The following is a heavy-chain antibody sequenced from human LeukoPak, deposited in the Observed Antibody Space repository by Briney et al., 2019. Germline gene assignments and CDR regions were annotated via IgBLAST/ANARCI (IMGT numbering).Heavy chain of an antibody. D-gene: IGHD6-19*01. CDR3: ARVYSSGWYFRWGYFDY. J-gene: IGHJ4*02. V-gene: IGHV4-34*01. Sequence: KPSETLSLTCAVYGGSFSGYYWSWIRQPPGKGLEWIGEINHSGSTNYNPSLKSRVTISVDTSKNQFSLKLSSVTAADTAVYYCARVYSSGWYFRWGYFDYWGQGTLVTVSS. CDR1: GGSFSGYY. CDR2: INHSGST.